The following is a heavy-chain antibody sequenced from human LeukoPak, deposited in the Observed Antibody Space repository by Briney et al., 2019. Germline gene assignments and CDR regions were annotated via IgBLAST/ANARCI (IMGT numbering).Heavy chain of an antibody. Sequence: GGSLRLSCAASGFTFSSYAMSWVRQAQGKGLELVSAISGSGGSTYYADSVKGRFTISRDNSKNTLYLQMNSLRAEDTAVYYCAHGYLDAIDYWGQGTLVTVSS. D-gene: IGHD5-18*01. CDR2: ISGSGGST. CDR3: AHGYLDAIDY. V-gene: IGHV3-23*01. CDR1: GFTFSSYA. J-gene: IGHJ4*02.